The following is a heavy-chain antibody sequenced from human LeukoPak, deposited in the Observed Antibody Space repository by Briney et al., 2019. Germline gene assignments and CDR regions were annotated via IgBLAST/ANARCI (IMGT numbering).Heavy chain of an antibody. Sequence: PSETLSLTCAVYGGSFSGYHWSWIRQPPGKGLEWIGEINHSGSTSYNPSLKSRVTISVDTSKNQFSLKLSSVTAAGTAVYYCARGNYDYFDYWGQGTLVTVSS. CDR1: GGSFSGYH. CDR2: INHSGST. CDR3: ARGNYDYFDY. V-gene: IGHV4-34*01. D-gene: IGHD1-7*01. J-gene: IGHJ4*02.